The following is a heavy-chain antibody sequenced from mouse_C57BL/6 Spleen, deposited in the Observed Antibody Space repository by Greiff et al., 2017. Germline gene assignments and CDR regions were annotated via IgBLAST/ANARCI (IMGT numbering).Heavy chain of an antibody. V-gene: IGHV1-69*01. D-gene: IGHD1-1*01. Sequence: QVLLQQPGAELVMPGASVKLSCKASGYTFTSSWMHWVKQRPGQGLEWIGEIDPSDSYTNYNQKFEGKSTLTVDKSSSTAYMQLSSLTSEDSAVYYCARSITTVVANFDYWGQGTTLTVSS. J-gene: IGHJ2*01. CDR3: ARSITTVVANFDY. CDR2: IDPSDSYT. CDR1: GYTFTSSW.